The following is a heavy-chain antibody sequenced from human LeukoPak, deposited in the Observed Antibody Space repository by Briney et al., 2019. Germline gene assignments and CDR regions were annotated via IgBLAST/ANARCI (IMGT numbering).Heavy chain of an antibody. CDR2: IIPMFAIA. V-gene: IGHV1-69*04. CDR1: GGTFSSYA. D-gene: IGHD2-15*01. Sequence: GASVKVSCKASGGTFSSYAITWVRQAPGQGLEWMGRIIPMFAIANYAQKFQGRVTITADKSTSTAYMELSSLRSEDTAVYYCARGVIGDFVVVVADLPYLDQWGQGTLVTVSS. CDR3: ARGVIGDFVVVVADLPYLDQ. J-gene: IGHJ4*02.